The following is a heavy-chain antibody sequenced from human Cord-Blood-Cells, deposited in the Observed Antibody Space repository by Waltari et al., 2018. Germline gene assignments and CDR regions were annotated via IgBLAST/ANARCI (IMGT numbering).Heavy chain of an antibody. Sequence: QLQLQESGPGLVKPSETLSLTCTVPGGSISRSSYSWGWIRQPPGKGLEWIGSIYYSGSTYYNPSLKSRVTISVDTSKNQFSLKLSSVTAADTAVYYCASFERGSAGYWGQGTLVTVSS. CDR2: IYYSGST. D-gene: IGHD3-9*01. V-gene: IGHV4-39*07. CDR1: GGSISRSSYS. J-gene: IGHJ4*02. CDR3: ASFERGSAGY.